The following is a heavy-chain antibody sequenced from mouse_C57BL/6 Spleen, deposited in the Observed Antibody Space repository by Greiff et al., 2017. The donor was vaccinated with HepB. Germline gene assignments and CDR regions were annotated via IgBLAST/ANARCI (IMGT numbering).Heavy chain of an antibody. J-gene: IGHJ1*03. Sequence: EVKLVESGGGLVKPGGSLKLSCAASGFTFSDYGMHWVRQAPEKGLEWVAYISSGSSTIYYADTVKGRFTISRDNAKNTLFLQMTSLRSEDTAMYYCASSYYSNYFDVWGTGTTVTVSS. CDR3: ASSYYSNYFDV. V-gene: IGHV5-17*01. CDR2: ISSGSSTI. CDR1: GFTFSDYG. D-gene: IGHD2-5*01.